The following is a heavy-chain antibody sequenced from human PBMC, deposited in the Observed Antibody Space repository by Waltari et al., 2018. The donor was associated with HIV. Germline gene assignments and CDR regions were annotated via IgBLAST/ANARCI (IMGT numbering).Heavy chain of an antibody. V-gene: IGHV4-34*02. Sequence: QLQLQQWGTGLLKPSETLSLTCAVYGGSLSGYYWSWIRQSPGKGLEWIGQISHSGTTNYNPSLKRRVTMSVDTSRKQLSLKLTSVTAADTAVYYCARGYYYDTTEGWFDPWGQGTLVTVSS. D-gene: IGHD3-22*01. CDR3: ARGYYYDTTEGWFDP. CDR2: ISHSGTT. CDR1: GGSLSGYY. J-gene: IGHJ5*02.